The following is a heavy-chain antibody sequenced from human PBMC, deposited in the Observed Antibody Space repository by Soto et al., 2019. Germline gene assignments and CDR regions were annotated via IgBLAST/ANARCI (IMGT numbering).Heavy chain of an antibody. CDR3: ARVSITMVRGVITPNWFDP. CDR2: IYHSGST. Sequence: PSETLSFTCAVSGYSISSGYYWGWIRQPPGKGLEWIGSIYHSGSTYYNPSLKSRVTISVDTSKNQFSLKLSSVTAADTAVYYCARVSITMVRGVITPNWFDPWGQGTLVTVSS. CDR1: GYSISSGYY. J-gene: IGHJ5*02. V-gene: IGHV4-38-2*01. D-gene: IGHD3-10*01.